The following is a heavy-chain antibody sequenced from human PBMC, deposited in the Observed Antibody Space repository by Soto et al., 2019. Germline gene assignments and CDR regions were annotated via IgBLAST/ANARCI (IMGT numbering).Heavy chain of an antibody. CDR2: IWHDGTKK. J-gene: IGHJ4*02. D-gene: IGHD3-3*01. CDR1: GFTFSDYA. V-gene: IGHV3-33*01. Sequence: QEQLVESGGGVVQPGRSLRLSCAASGFTFSDYAMHWVRQAPGKGLEWVAVIWHDGTKKDYADSVRGRFTISRDNSKNTLYMQMSSLRAEDTAIYCCARPAFLIPPFDYWGQGTLVTVSS. CDR3: ARPAFLIPPFDY.